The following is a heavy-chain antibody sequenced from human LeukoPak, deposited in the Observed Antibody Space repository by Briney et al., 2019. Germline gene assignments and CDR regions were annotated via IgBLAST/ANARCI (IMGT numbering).Heavy chain of an antibody. CDR3: ARAGSVTANSFFDY. CDR2: ISSSSSYI. CDR1: GFTFSSYS. V-gene: IGHV3-21*01. D-gene: IGHD2-21*02. J-gene: IGHJ4*02. Sequence: GGSLRLSCAASGFTFSSYSMNWVRQAPGKGLEWVSSISSSSSYIYYADSVKGRFTISRDNAKNSLYLQMNSLRAEDTAVYYCARAGSVTANSFFDYWGQGTLVTVSS.